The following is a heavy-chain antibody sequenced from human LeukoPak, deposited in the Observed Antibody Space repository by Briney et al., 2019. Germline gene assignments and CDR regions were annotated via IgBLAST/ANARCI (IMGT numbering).Heavy chain of an antibody. CDR3: ASKTRAQGIAVAGTDY. CDR2: IIPIFGTA. Sequence: SVKVSCKASGGTFSRYAISWVRQAPGQGLEWMGGIIPIFGTANYAQKFQGRVTITADESTSTAYMELSSLRSEDTAVYYCASKTRAQGIAVAGTDYWGQGTLVTVSS. CDR1: GGTFSRYA. D-gene: IGHD6-19*01. V-gene: IGHV1-69*13. J-gene: IGHJ4*02.